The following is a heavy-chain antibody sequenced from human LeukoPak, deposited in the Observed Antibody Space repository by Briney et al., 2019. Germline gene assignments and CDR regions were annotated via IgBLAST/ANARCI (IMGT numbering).Heavy chain of an antibody. D-gene: IGHD5-18*01. CDR1: GGSFSGYY. V-gene: IGHV4-34*01. CDR3: ARAGRGYSYYYYYGMDV. CDR2: INHSGST. Sequence: KSSETLSLTCAVYGGSFSGYYWSWIRQPPGKGLEWIGEINHSGSTNYNPSLKSRVTISVDTSKNQFSLKLSSVTAADTAVYYCARAGRGYSYYYYYGMDVWGQGTTVTVSS. J-gene: IGHJ6*02.